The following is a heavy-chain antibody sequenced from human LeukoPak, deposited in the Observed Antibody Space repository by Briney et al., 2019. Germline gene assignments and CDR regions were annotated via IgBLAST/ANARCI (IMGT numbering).Heavy chain of an antibody. D-gene: IGHD4-17*01. V-gene: IGHV3-72*01. J-gene: IGHJ6*02. Sequence: PGGSLRLSCATSVFTFSDHYMDWVREAPGKGREWVARTRTKVKDYTTEYTASVKGRFTVSRDESMHSLYLQMNSLKTEDTAVYYCARGPTVTFNYHYGMDVWGQGTTVTVSS. CDR3: ARGPTVTFNYHYGMDV. CDR1: VFTFSDHY. CDR2: TRTKVKDYTT.